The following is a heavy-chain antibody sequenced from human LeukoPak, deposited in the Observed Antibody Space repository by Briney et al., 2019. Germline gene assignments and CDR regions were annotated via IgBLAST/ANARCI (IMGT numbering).Heavy chain of an antibody. CDR3: ARAAPTQYGDYMTGSWFDP. V-gene: IGHV3-7*03. D-gene: IGHD4-17*01. Sequence: PGGSLRLSCAASGFTFSSYWMSWVRQAPGKGLEWVANIKQDGSEKYYVDSVKGRFTISRDNAKNSLYLQMNSLRAEDTAVYYCARAAPTQYGDYMTGSWFDPWGQGTLVTVSS. J-gene: IGHJ5*02. CDR2: IKQDGSEK. CDR1: GFTFSSYW.